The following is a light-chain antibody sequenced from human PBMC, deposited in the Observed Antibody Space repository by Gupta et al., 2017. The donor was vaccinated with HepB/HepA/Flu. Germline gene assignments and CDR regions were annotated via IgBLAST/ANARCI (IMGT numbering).Light chain of an antibody. CDR3: MQALQTPPT. J-gene: IGKJ1*01. CDR2: LGS. Sequence: DLVMTQSPLSLPVTPGEPAFISCRSSQSLLHSNGYNYLDWYLQKPGQSPQLLIYLGSNRASGVPDRFSGSGSGTDFTLKISREEAEDVGVYYCMQALQTPPTFGQGTKVEIK. CDR1: QSLLHSNGYNY. V-gene: IGKV2-28*01.